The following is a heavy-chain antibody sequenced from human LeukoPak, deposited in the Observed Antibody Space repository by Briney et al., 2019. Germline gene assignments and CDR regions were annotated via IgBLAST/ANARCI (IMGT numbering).Heavy chain of an antibody. CDR1: ESTLSGYA. D-gene: IGHD3-10*01. CDR2: ISGSGGST. J-gene: IGHJ6*03. Sequence: GGSLRLSCVASESTLSGYAMSWVRQVPGKGLEWVSVISGSGGSTYYADSVEGRFTISRDNSKNTLYLQINSLRAEDTAVYYCAKDRQGFGFGEQLDYYYMDVWGKGTTVTVSS. CDR3: AKDRQGFGFGEQLDYYYMDV. V-gene: IGHV3-23*01.